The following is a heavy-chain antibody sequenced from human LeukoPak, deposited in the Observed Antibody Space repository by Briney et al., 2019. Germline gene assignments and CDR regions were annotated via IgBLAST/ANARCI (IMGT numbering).Heavy chain of an antibody. V-gene: IGHV4-34*01. CDR1: GGSFSGYY. D-gene: IGHD5-18*01. CDR2: INHSGST. CDR3: ARTGWVQFWNY. J-gene: IGHJ4*02. Sequence: SETLSLTCAVYGGSFSGYYWSWIRQPPGKGLEWIGEINHSGSTNYNPSLKSRVSISVDTSRSQFSLKMDSVTAADTALYYCARTGWVQFWNYWGQGSLVTVSS.